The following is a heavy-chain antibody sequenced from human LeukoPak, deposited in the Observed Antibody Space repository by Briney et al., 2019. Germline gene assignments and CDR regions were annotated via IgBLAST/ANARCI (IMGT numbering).Heavy chain of an antibody. CDR2: IYYSGST. Sequence: SETPSLTCTVSGGSISSSSYYWGWIRHPPGKGLEWIGRIYYSGSTYYNPSLKSRLTISVDTSKNQFSLKLSSVTAADTAVYYCARQDRGYDILTGYYGGGVDYWGQGTLVTVSS. CDR1: GGSISSSSYY. D-gene: IGHD3-9*01. J-gene: IGHJ4*02. CDR3: ARQDRGYDILTGYYGGGVDY. V-gene: IGHV4-39*01.